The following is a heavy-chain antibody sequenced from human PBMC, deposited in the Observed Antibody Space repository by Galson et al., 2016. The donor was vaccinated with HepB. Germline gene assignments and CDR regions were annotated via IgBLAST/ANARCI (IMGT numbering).Heavy chain of an antibody. J-gene: IGHJ4*02. Sequence: SLRLSCAGSGFTLNYYWMYWVRQAPGKGLVWVSRISSDGSSTSYADFVKGRFTISRDNSKNALFLQMYGLRAEDTAVYHCAKAEKWEHDFWGQGTLVTVSS. CDR3: AKAEKWEHDF. CDR2: ISSDGSST. V-gene: IGHV3-74*01. CDR1: GFTLNYYW. D-gene: IGHD1/OR15-1a*01.